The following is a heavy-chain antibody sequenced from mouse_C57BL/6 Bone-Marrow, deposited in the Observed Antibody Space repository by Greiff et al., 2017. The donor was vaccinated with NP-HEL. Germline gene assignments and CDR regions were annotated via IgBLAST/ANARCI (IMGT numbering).Heavy chain of an antibody. CDR3: ARLGRDAMDY. V-gene: IGHV5-15*01. D-gene: IGHD4-1*01. J-gene: IGHJ4*01. Sequence: EVQGVESGGGLVQPGGSLKLSCAASGFTFSDYGMAWVRQAPRQGPEWVAFISNLAYSIYYADTVTGRFTISRENAKNTLYLEMSSLRSEDTAMYYCARLGRDAMDYWGQGTSVTVSS. CDR2: ISNLAYSI. CDR1: GFTFSDYG.